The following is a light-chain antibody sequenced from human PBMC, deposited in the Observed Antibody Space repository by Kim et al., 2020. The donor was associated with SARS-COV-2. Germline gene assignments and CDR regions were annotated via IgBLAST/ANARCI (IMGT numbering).Light chain of an antibody. CDR3: QQYGSSPR. V-gene: IGKV3-20*01. Sequence: LSPGESATLSCRARQSVTSNSLAWYQQKPGQTPRLLIYGASSRAPGIPDRFSGSGSGTDFSLTISRLEPEDFAVYYCQQYGSSPRFGGGTKVDIK. J-gene: IGKJ4*01. CDR2: GAS. CDR1: QSVTSNS.